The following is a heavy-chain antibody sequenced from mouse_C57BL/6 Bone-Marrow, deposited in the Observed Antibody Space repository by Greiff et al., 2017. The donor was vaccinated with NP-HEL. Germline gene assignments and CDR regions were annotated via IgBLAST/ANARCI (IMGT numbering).Heavy chain of an antibody. V-gene: IGHV1-39*01. D-gene: IGHD2-5*01. CDR3: ARYPSLLANYSKRDYAMDY. CDR1: GYSFTDYN. J-gene: IGHJ4*01. Sequence: EVQLQQSGPELVKPGASVKISCKASGYSFTDYNMTWVKQSTGKSLEWIGVLNPNYGTTSYNQKFKGKATLTVAQSSSTAYMQLNSLTSEDSAVYYGARYPSLLANYSKRDYAMDYWGKGTSVTVSS. CDR2: LNPNYGTT.